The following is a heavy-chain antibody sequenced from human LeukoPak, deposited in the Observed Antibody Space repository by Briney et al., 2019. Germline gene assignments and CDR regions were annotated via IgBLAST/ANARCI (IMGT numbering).Heavy chain of an antibody. J-gene: IGHJ4*02. CDR1: GYTFTGYY. V-gene: IGHV1-2*02. D-gene: IGHD2-2*01. CDR2: INPNSGGT. Sequence: ASVKVSCTASGYTFTGYYMHWVRQAPGQGLEWMGWINPNSGGTNYAQKFQGRVTMTRDTSISTAYMELSRLRSDDTAAYYCARAAQVVPAAIDYWGQGTLVTVSS. CDR3: ARAAQVVPAAIDY.